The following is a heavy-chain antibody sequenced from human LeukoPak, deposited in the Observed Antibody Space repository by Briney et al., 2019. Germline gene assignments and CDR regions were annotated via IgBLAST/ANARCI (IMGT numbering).Heavy chain of an antibody. CDR1: GGSISSSGYY. D-gene: IGHD3-22*01. CDR3: ARFHYYDSSGYYLQDAFDI. Sequence: SETLSLTCTVSGGSISSSGYYWGWIRQPPGKGLEWIGSIYYSGSTYYNPSLKSRVTISVDTSKNQCSLKLSSVTAADTAVYYCARFHYYDSSGYYLQDAFDIWGQGTMVTVSS. J-gene: IGHJ3*02. V-gene: IGHV4-39*01. CDR2: IYYSGST.